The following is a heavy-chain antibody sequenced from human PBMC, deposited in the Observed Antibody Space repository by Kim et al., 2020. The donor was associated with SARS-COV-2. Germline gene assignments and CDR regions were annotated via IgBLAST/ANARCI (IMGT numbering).Heavy chain of an antibody. D-gene: IGHD5-12*01. CDR3: AGRDGYNSGYYYYGMDV. CDR1: GGTFSSYA. Sequence: ASVKVSCKASGGTFSSYAISWVRQAPGQGLEWMGGIIPIFGTANYAQKFQGRVTITADESTSTAYMELSSLRSEDTAVYYCAGRDGYNSGYYYYGMDVWGQGTTVTVSS. CDR2: IIPIFGTA. J-gene: IGHJ6*02. V-gene: IGHV1-69*13.